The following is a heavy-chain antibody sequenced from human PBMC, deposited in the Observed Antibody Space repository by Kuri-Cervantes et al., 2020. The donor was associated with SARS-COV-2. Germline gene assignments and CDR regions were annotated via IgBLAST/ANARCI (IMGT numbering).Heavy chain of an antibody. CDR2: INHSGST. V-gene: IGHV4-34*01. CDR1: GGSFSGFY. D-gene: IGHD3-3*01. J-gene: IGHJ4*02. Sequence: GSLRLSCAVYGGSFSGFYWSWIRQAPGKGLEWIGEINHSGSTYYNPSLKSRVTISVDTSKNQFSLKLSSVTAADTAVYYCARVRRFLEWNRPTDNFDYWGQGTLVTVSS. CDR3: ARVRRFLEWNRPTDNFDY.